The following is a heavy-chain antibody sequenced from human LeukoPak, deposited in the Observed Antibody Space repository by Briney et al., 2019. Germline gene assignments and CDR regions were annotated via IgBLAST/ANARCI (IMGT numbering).Heavy chain of an antibody. V-gene: IGHV3-23*01. J-gene: IGHJ5*02. CDR3: GKEGGA. Sequence: GGSLRLSCAASGFRFSDYSMNWVRQAPGKGLEWVSAISGRGGSTYYADSLEGRFTISRDNSKDMVYLQMNSLRVEDTAAYYCGKEGGAWGQGTKVPVSS. D-gene: IGHD3-16*01. CDR1: GFRFSDYS. CDR2: ISGRGGST.